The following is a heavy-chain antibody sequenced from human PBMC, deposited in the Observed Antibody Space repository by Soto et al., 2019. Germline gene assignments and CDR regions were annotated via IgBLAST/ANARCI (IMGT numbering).Heavy chain of an antibody. J-gene: IGHJ3*02. V-gene: IGHV1-69*02. CDR1: GGTFSSYT. Sequence: QVQLVQSGAEVKKPGSSVKVSCKASGGTFSSYTISWVRQAPGQGLEWMGRIIPILGIAKYAQKFQGRVTITADKSTSTAYMELSSLRSEDTAVYYCASLPVCDVAFDIWGQGTMVTVAS. D-gene: IGHD2-2*01. CDR3: ASLPVCDVAFDI. CDR2: IIPILGIA.